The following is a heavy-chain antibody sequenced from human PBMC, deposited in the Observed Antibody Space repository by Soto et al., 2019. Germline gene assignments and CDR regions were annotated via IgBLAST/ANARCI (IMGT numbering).Heavy chain of an antibody. CDR2: IYYSGST. V-gene: IGHV4-31*03. Sequence: SETLSLTCTVSGGSISSGGYYWSWIRQHPGKGLEWIGYIYYSGSTYYNPSLKSRVTISVDTSKIQFSLKLSSVTAADTAVYYCARAVRRYCSSTSCYGNWFDPWGQGTLVTVSS. D-gene: IGHD2-2*01. J-gene: IGHJ5*02. CDR1: GGSISSGGYY. CDR3: ARAVRRYCSSTSCYGNWFDP.